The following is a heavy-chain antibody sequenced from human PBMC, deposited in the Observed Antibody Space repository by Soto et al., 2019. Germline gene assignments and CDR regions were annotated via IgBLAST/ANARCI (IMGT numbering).Heavy chain of an antibody. V-gene: IGHV3-7*01. CDR2: IKPDGGET. CDR3: ARVFGIYRRTWYSMLDS. J-gene: IGHJ5*01. CDR1: DFTFSDFW. Sequence: PGGSLRLSCAASDFTFSDFWMNWVRQAPGKGLEWVASIKPDGGETYYVDSVKGRFTISRDNAKNSLYLQMNSLRAEDTAEYYCARVFGIYRRTWYSMLDSWGQGTLVTVSS. D-gene: IGHD6-13*01.